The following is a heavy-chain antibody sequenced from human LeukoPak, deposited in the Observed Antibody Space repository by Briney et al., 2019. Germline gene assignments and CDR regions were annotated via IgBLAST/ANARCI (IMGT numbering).Heavy chain of an antibody. V-gene: IGHV1-69*04. CDR3: ARGNSEGYYDSSGYYYY. J-gene: IGHJ4*02. Sequence: ASVKVSCKASGGTFSSYAISWVRQAPGQGLEWMGRIIPILGIANYAQKFQGRVTITADKSTSTAYMELSGLRSEDTAVYYCARGNSEGYYDSSGYYYYWGQGTLVTVSS. D-gene: IGHD3-22*01. CDR1: GGTFSSYA. CDR2: IIPILGIA.